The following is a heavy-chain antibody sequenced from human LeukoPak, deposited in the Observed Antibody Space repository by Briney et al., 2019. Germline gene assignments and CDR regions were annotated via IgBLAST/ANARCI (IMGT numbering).Heavy chain of an antibody. CDR1: GGSMSSYY. V-gene: IGHV4-59*01. CDR2: IYYSGST. D-gene: IGHD1-7*01. J-gene: IGHJ4*01. CDR3: AGTKDNWNYGVGFDY. Sequence: SETLSLTCTVSGGSMSSYYWSWIRQPPGKGLEWIGYIYYSGSTNYNPSLKSRVTISVDTSKNQFSLKLSSVTAADTAVYYCAGTKDNWNYGVGFDYWGHGTLVTVSS.